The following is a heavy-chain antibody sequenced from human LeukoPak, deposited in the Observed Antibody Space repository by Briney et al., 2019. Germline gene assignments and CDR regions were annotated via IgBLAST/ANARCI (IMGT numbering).Heavy chain of an antibody. CDR3: ARGGDSNYLYYFDY. CDR2: IIPIFGTA. Sequence: ASVKVSCKASGGTFSSYAISWVRQAPGQGLEWMGGIIPIFGTANYAQKFQGRVTITTDESTSTAYMELRSLRSEDTAVYYCARGGDSNYLYYFDYWGQGTLVTVSS. V-gene: IGHV1-69*05. CDR1: GGTFSSYA. J-gene: IGHJ4*02. D-gene: IGHD4-11*01.